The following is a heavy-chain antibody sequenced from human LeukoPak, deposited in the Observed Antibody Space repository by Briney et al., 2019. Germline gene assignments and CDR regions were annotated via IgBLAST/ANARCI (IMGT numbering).Heavy chain of an antibody. CDR1: GFTFSSQS. CDR3: VKWTSYGMN. D-gene: IGHD3-10*01. J-gene: IGHJ4*02. V-gene: IGHV3-23*01. CDR2: ISGSGDNT. Sequence: QPGGSLRLSCAASGFTFSSQSMTWVRQAPGKGLEWVSGISGSGDNTYYGDSVKGRFTISRDNSKSTMYLQMNSLRVEDTAVYYCVKWTSYGMNWGQGTLVTVSS.